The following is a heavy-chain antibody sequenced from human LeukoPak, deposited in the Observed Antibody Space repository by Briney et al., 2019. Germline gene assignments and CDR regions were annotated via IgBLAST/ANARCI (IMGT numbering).Heavy chain of an antibody. V-gene: IGHV4-34*01. CDR3: ASDSSGFKSSYY. CDR1: GGSFSGYY. CDR2: INHSGST. D-gene: IGHD3-22*01. J-gene: IGHJ4*02. Sequence: SETLSLTCAVYGGSFSGYYWSWIRQPPGEGLEWIGEINHSGSTNYNPSLKSRVTISVDTSKNQFSLKLSSVTAADTAVYYCASDSSGFKSSYYRGQGTLVTVSS.